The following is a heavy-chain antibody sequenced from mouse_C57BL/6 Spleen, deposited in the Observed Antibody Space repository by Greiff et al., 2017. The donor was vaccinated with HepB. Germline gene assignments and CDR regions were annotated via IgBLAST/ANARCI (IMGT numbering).Heavy chain of an antibody. CDR2: IDPSDSYT. CDR3: ARNPYYDGSSYRAWFAY. D-gene: IGHD1-1*01. J-gene: IGHJ3*01. Sequence: QVQLQQPGAELVKPGASVKLSCKASGYTFTSYWMQWVKQRPGQGLEWIGEIDPSDSYTNYNQKFKGKATLTVDTSSSTAYMQLSSLTSEDSAVYYCARNPYYDGSSYRAWFAYWGQGTLVTVSA. V-gene: IGHV1-50*01. CDR1: GYTFTSYW.